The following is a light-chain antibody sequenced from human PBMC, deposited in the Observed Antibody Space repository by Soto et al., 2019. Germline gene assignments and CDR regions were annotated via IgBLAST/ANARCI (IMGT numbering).Light chain of an antibody. CDR2: GIS. Sequence: DIELTQSPCTLSLSLGDSATLTCRASQSLTSSYLAWYQQRPGQAPKLLIYGISSRASGVPDRFSGSGSGTDFTLTISRLEPEDFAVYYCQQYCSSLWTFGPGTKVDIK. V-gene: IGKV3-20*01. CDR1: QSLTSSY. J-gene: IGKJ1*01. CDR3: QQYCSSLWT.